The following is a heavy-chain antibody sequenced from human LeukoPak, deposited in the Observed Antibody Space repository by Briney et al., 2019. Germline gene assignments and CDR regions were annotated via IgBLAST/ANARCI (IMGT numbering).Heavy chain of an antibody. J-gene: IGHJ5*02. CDR3: AREPMVRDFNWFDP. CDR1: GYTFTGYY. CDR2: ISPNSGGT. D-gene: IGHD3-10*01. Sequence: ASVKVSCKASGYTFTGYYLHWVRQAPGQGLEWVGRISPNSGGTNYAQKFQGRVTMTTDTSISTAYMELNRLTSDDTAVYYCAREPMVRDFNWFDPWGQGTLVTVSS. V-gene: IGHV1-2*06.